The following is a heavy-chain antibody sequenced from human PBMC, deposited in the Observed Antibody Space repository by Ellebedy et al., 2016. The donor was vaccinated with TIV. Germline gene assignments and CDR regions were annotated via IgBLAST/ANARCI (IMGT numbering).Heavy chain of an antibody. J-gene: IGHJ4*02. V-gene: IGHV1-18*04. D-gene: IGHD3-22*01. CDR2: INTNNGNT. CDR3: TRASGVKWLSSSGDY. CDR1: GYSFCSYG. Sequence: AASAKVSCKASGYSFCSYGISWVRQAPGQGLEWMGWINTNNGNTTYAEKGQGRVTMTSYLSTNTAYLELRSLRSDDTAVYYCTRASGVKWLSSSGDYWGQGTLVTVSS.